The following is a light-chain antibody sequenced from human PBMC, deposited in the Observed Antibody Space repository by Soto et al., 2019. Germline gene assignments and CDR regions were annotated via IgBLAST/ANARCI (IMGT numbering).Light chain of an antibody. CDR3: QQYGSSPPT. CDR2: GAP. V-gene: IGKV3-20*01. J-gene: IGKJ1*01. CDR1: QSVRSSY. Sequence: EIVLTQSPGTLSLSPGERATLSCRASQSVRSSYLAWYQQKPGQAPRLLIGGAPSRATGIPDRFSGSGSGTDFTLTISRLEPEDFAVYYCQQYGSSPPTFGQGTKVEIK.